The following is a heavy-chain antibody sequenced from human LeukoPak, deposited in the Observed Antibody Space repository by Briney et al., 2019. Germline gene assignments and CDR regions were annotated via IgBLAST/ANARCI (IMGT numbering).Heavy chain of an antibody. V-gene: IGHV3-53*01. CDR2: IYSGVRP. CDR1: GFTVSSNY. CDR3: GGSTYYADSVKGRFTISRDNSKNTLYLQMNSLRAEDAAVYYCARVVYYYDSSGFLFDY. J-gene: IGHJ4*02. D-gene: IGHD2-15*01. Sequence: GGSLRLSCAASGFTVSSNYMSWVSQAPGKGRGWVPVIYSGVRPYYEESVKAGFTISRTNSKKSLYFQRTGLRPEDTPVIYSGGSTYYADSVKGRFTISRDNSKNTLYLQMNSLRAEDAAVYYCARVVYYYDSSGFLFDYWGQGTLVTVSS.